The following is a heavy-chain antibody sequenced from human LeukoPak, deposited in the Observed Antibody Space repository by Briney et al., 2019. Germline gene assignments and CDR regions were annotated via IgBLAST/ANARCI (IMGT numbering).Heavy chain of an antibody. CDR2: IYYSGST. Sequence: SSETLSLTCTVSGGSISSGDYYWSWIRQPPGKGLEWIGYIYYSGSTYYNPSLKSRVTISVDTSKNQFSLKLSSVTAADTAVYYCARASGIQLWLTDYWGQGTLVTVSS. J-gene: IGHJ4*02. CDR1: GGSISSGDYY. CDR3: ARASGIQLWLTDY. D-gene: IGHD5-18*01. V-gene: IGHV4-30-4*01.